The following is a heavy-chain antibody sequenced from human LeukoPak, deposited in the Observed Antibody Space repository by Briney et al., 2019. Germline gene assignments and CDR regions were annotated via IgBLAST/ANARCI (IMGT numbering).Heavy chain of an antibody. D-gene: IGHD3-22*01. CDR2: INHSGST. V-gene: IGHV4-34*01. CDR1: GGSFSGYY. Sequence: SETLSPTCAVYGGSFSGYYWSWIRQPPGKGLEWIGEINHSGSTNYNPYLKSRVTISVDTSKNQFSLKLSSVTAADTAVYYCARVGDSSGYYSYYYYYYMDVWGKGTTVTVSS. J-gene: IGHJ6*03. CDR3: ARVGDSSGYYSYYYYYYMDV.